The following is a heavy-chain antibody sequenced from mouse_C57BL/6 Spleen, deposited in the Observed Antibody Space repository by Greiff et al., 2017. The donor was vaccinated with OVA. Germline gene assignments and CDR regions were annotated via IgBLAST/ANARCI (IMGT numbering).Heavy chain of an antibody. Sequence: QVQLQQSGAELVRPGASVKLSCKASGYTFTDYYINWVKQRPGQGLEWIARIYPGSGNTYYNEKFKGKATLTAEKSSSTAYMQLSSLTSEDSAVYFCARGLYSNPSFAYWGQGTLVTVSA. CDR3: ARGLYSNPSFAY. CDR1: GYTFTDYY. CDR2: IYPGSGNT. D-gene: IGHD2-5*01. V-gene: IGHV1-76*01. J-gene: IGHJ3*01.